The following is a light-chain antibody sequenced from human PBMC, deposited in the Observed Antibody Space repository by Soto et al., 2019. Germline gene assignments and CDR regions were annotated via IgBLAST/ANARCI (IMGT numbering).Light chain of an antibody. CDR2: DAT. CDR3: QQYGASPPWT. CDR1: QSVSSSY. J-gene: IGKJ1*01. Sequence: EVVLTQSPGTLSLSPGERATLSCRASQSVSSSYLAWYQQKPGQAPRLLIYDATTRATGIPDRFSGSASGTDFTLTISRAEPEDFAVYYCQQYGASPPWTFGQGTKVDI. V-gene: IGKV3-20*01.